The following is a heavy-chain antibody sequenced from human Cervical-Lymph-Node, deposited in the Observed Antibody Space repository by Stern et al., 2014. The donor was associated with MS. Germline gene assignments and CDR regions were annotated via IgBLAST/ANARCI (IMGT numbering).Heavy chain of an antibody. CDR3: IRRQLLDYFFDY. CDR1: GFTFGNYA. CDR2: IRSKGYGGTT. J-gene: IGHJ4*02. V-gene: IGHV3-49*04. Sequence: EVQLVEYGGGLAQPGRSLRLSCTASGFTFGNYAMSWVRQAPGKGLEWLGFIRSKGYGGTTEYAASVKGRFTISRDDSKSIAYLQMNSLKTEDTAVYYCIRRQLLDYFFDYWGQGTLVTVSS. D-gene: IGHD6-19*01.